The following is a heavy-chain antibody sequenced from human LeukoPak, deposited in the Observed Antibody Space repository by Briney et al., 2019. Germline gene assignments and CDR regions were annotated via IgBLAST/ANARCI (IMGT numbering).Heavy chain of an antibody. V-gene: IGHV3-74*01. J-gene: IGHJ5*02. Sequence: PGGSLRLSCAAPGFALNGYWMHWVRQAPGKGLMWVSRINSDGSTTSHADSVKGRFTISRDNSKNTLYLQMNSLRAEDTAVYFCARVATGSYDWFDPWGQGTLVTVSS. CDR3: ARVATGSYDWFDP. D-gene: IGHD3-10*01. CDR2: INSDGSTT. CDR1: GFALNGYW.